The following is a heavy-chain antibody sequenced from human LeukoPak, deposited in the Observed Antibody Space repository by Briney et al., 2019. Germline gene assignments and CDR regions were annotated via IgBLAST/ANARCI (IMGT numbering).Heavy chain of an antibody. CDR3: ARDIETVTRKGGFDY. D-gene: IGHD4-17*01. CDR1: GFTFSSYA. Sequence: GGSLRLSCAASGFTFSSYAMHWVRQAPGKGLEWVAVISYDGSNKYYADSVKGRFTISRDNSKNTLYLQMNSLRAEGTAVYYCARDIETVTRKGGFDYWGQGTLVTVSS. CDR2: ISYDGSNK. V-gene: IGHV3-30-3*01. J-gene: IGHJ4*02.